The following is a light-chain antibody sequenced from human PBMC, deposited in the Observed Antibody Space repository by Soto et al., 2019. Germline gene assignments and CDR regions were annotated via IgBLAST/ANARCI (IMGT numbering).Light chain of an antibody. V-gene: IGKV3-11*01. CDR1: QSVSSH. CDR3: QQRSNGPAYT. J-gene: IGKJ2*01. Sequence: EVVLTQSPATLSLSPGERATLSCRASQSVSSHLAWYQQKPGQAPRLLIYDASNRATGIPGRFSGSGSGTDFTLTISSLEPDDFAIYYCQQRSNGPAYTFGQWTRLDIK. CDR2: DAS.